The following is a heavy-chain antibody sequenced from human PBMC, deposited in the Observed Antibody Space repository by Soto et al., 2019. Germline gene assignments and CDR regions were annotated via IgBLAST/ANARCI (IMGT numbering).Heavy chain of an antibody. Sequence: SETLSLTCTVSGISVSTSDCYWGWVRQPPGKGLDWIGNIYYSGSTFYNPSLKSRVTISVDKSKNQFSLKLSSVTAADTAVYYCARVSGSYRMNWGQGTLVTVSS. CDR2: IYYSGST. V-gene: IGHV4-39*07. CDR1: GISVSTSDCY. CDR3: ARVSGSYRMN. J-gene: IGHJ4*02. D-gene: IGHD1-26*01.